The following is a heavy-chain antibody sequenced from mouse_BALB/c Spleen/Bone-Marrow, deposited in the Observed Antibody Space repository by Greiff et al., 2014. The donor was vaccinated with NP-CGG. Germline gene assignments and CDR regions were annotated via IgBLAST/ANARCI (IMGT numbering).Heavy chain of an antibody. V-gene: IGHV1S33*01. Sequence: LQESGALVKISCRASGYTFTSYDINWVKQRPGQGLEWIGWIYPGDGSTMYNEKFKGKATLTADKSSSTAYMQLSSLTSENSAVYFCARSGSYYYGAYWYFDVWGAGTTVTVSS. D-gene: IGHD1-1*01. CDR3: ARSGSYYYGAYWYFDV. CDR2: IYPGDGST. CDR1: GYTFTSYD. J-gene: IGHJ1*01.